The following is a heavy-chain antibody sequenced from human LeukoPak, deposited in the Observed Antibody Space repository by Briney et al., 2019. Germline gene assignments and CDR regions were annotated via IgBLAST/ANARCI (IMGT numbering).Heavy chain of an antibody. CDR3: ARVRPRNYYDSSGFLDY. D-gene: IGHD3-22*01. V-gene: IGHV4-59*01. CDR2: IYYSGST. J-gene: IGHJ4*02. Sequence: SETLSLTCTVSGGSISSYYWSWIRQPPGKGLEWIGYIYYSGSTNYNPSLKSRVTISVDTSKNQFSLKLSSVTAADTAVYYCARVRPRNYYDSSGFLDYWAREPWSPSPQ. CDR1: GGSISSYY.